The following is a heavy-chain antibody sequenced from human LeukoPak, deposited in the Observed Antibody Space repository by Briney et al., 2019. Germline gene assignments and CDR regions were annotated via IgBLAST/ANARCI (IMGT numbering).Heavy chain of an antibody. CDR2: MNPNSGNT. CDR3: ASSYYDFWSGYYMVQPPTRYYYYGMDV. J-gene: IGHJ6*02. D-gene: IGHD3-3*01. CDR1: GYTFTSYD. V-gene: IGHV1-8*01. Sequence: ASVKVSCKASGYTFTSYDINWVRQATGQGLEWMGWMNPNSGNTGYAQKFQGRVTMTRNTSISTAYMELSSLGSEDTAVYYCASSYYDFWSGYYMVQPPTRYYYYGMDVWGQGTTVTVSS.